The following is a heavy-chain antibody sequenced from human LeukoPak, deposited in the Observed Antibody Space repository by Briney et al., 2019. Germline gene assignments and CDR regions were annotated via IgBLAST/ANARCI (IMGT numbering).Heavy chain of an antibody. J-gene: IGHJ3*02. Sequence: SETLSLTCTVSGGSISSYYWSWIRQPPGKGLEGIGYIYYSGSTNYNPSLKSRVTISVDTSKNQFSLKLSSVTAADTAVYYCARHPPRYSSSPDAFDIWGQGTMVTVSS. CDR2: IYYSGST. V-gene: IGHV4-59*08. CDR3: ARHPPRYSSSPDAFDI. CDR1: GGSISSYY. D-gene: IGHD6-13*01.